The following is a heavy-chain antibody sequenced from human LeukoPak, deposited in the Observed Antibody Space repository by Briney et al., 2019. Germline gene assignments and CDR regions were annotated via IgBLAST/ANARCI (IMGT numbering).Heavy chain of an antibody. D-gene: IGHD2-15*01. CDR3: ARGGDIVVVEAAVTDFDY. CDR1: GYTFTSYY. CDR2: INPSGGTT. Sequence: ASVKVSCKASGYTFTSYYMHWVRQAPGQGLERMGIINPSGGTTTYAQKFQGRVTMTRDTSTSTVYMELSSLRSEHTAVSYCARGGDIVVVEAAVTDFDYWGQGTLVTVSS. V-gene: IGHV1-46*01. J-gene: IGHJ4*02.